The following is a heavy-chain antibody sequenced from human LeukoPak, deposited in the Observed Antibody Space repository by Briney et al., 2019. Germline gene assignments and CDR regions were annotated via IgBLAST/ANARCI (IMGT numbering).Heavy chain of an antibody. Sequence: GGSLRLSCAASGFTFSSSWMHWVRQAPGKGLVWVSRINTDGGSTSYADSVKGRFTISRDNAKSMLYLQMYSLRAEDTAVYYCAPGPFYFDSWGQGTLVTVSS. CDR2: INTDGGST. V-gene: IGHV3-74*01. CDR3: APGPFYFDS. CDR1: GFTFSSSW. J-gene: IGHJ4*02.